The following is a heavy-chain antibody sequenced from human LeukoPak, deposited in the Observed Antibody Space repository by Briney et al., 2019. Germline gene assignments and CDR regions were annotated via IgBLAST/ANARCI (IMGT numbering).Heavy chain of an antibody. D-gene: IGHD6-13*01. Sequence: ASVKVSCKASGYTFTSYDINWVRQATGQGLEWMGWMNPNSGNTGYAQKFQGRVTMTRNTSISTAYMELSSLRSEDTAVYYCARVPTPAAAGTRSNWFDPWGQGTLVTDSS. CDR2: MNPNSGNT. CDR1: GYTFTSYD. CDR3: ARVPTPAAAGTRSNWFDP. J-gene: IGHJ5*02. V-gene: IGHV1-8*01.